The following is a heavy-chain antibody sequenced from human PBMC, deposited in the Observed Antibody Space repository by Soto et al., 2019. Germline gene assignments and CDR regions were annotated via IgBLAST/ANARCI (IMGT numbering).Heavy chain of an antibody. V-gene: IGHV4-30-2*01. CDR3: ARGLRTHNYFDY. CDR2: IYHGGST. Sequence: PSETLSLTCAISSDSISGGDYSWNWIRQPPGKALEWIGYIYHGGSTYYNPSLGSRVTISVDRSTNRVSLKLSSVTAADTAIYYCARGLRTHNYFDYWGQGTLVTVSS. J-gene: IGHJ4*02. CDR1: SDSISGGDYS.